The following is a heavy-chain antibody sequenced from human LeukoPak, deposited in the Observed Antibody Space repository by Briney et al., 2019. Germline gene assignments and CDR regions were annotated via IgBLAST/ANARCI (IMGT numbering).Heavy chain of an antibody. D-gene: IGHD2-21*01. CDR2: IIPIFGTA. J-gene: IGHJ3*02. V-gene: IGHV1-69*05. CDR3: ARDVGVLGFFDI. CDR1: GGTFSSYA. Sequence: ASVKVSCKASGGTFSSYAISWVRQAPGQGLEWMGGIIPIFGTANYAQKFQGRVTMTTDTSTSSAYMELRSLRSDDTAVYYCARDVGVLGFFDIWGQGTMVTVSS.